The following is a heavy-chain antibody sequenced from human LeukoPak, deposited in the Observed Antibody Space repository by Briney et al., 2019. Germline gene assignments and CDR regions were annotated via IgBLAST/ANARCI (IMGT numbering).Heavy chain of an antibody. Sequence: SETLSLTCTVSGGSISSDHWNWIRQPRGKGLEWIGCIFYSGRTYYNPSLKSRVTISVDMSKSQFSLRLTSVTAADTAVYYCARKNDFEIWGRGTLVTVSS. CDR3: ARKNDFEI. V-gene: IGHV4-59*01. CDR1: GGSISSDH. CDR2: IFYSGRT. D-gene: IGHD2/OR15-2a*01. J-gene: IGHJ3*02.